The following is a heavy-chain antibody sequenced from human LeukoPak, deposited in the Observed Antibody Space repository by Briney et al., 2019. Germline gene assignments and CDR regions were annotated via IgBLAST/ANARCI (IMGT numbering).Heavy chain of an antibody. Sequence: GGSLRLSCAASGFTFSNYDMNWVRQAPGKGLEVVSSISSSSSYIYYADSVKGRFAISRDNAKNSLYLQMYSLRAEDTAVYYCAGTYGSGSYPNYWGQGTLVTVSS. CDR1: GFTFSNYD. J-gene: IGHJ4*02. D-gene: IGHD3-10*01. CDR2: ISSSSSYI. V-gene: IGHV3-21*01. CDR3: AGTYGSGSYPNY.